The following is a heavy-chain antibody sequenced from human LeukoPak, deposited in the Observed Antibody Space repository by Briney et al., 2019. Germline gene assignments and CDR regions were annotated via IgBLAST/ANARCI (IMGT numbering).Heavy chain of an antibody. CDR3: ARGQQLAWFNWFDP. CDR1: GGSISSGSYY. J-gene: IGHJ5*02. V-gene: IGHV4-61*02. Sequence: SQTLSLTCTVSGGSISSGSYYWSWIRQPAGKGLEWIGRIYTSGSTNYNPSLKSRVTISVDTSKNQFSLKLSSVTAADTAVYYCARGQQLAWFNWFDPWGQGTLVTVSS. D-gene: IGHD6-13*01. CDR2: IYTSGST.